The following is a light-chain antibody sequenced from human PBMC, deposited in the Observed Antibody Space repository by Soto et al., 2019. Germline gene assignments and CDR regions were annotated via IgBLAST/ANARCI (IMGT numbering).Light chain of an antibody. CDR1: QSVSSN. CDR3: QQYNNRPPIT. V-gene: IGKV3D-15*01. CDR2: GAS. Sequence: EIVLTQSPGTLSLSPGERATLSCRASQSVSSNYLAWYQQKPGQAPRLLIYGASTRATGIPVRFSGSGSGTEFTLTISGLQSEDFGVYLCQQYNNRPPITFGQGTRLEI. J-gene: IGKJ5*01.